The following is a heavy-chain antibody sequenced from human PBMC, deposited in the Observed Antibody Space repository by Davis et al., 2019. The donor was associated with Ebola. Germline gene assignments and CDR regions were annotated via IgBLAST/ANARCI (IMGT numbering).Heavy chain of an antibody. CDR2: IIPMFGTT. V-gene: IGHV1-69*13. J-gene: IGHJ6*02. Sequence: AASVKVSCKASGYTFTSYGISWVRQAPGQGLEWMGGIIPMFGTTNYAQKFQGRVTITADDSTSTAYMELSSLRSEDTAVYFCARDPYYGSAYNMDVWGQGTTVTVSS. CDR1: GYTFTSYG. CDR3: ARDPYYGSAYNMDV. D-gene: IGHD3-10*01.